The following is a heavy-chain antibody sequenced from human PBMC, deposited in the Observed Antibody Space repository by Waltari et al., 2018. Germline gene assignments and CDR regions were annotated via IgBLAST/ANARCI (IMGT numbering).Heavy chain of an antibody. CDR2: RCYERSNN. D-gene: IGHD6-19*01. Sequence: QVQLVESGGGVVQPGRSLTLSCAAFGCTFSSSGIPWVRRDPGKGLVWVAVRCYERSNNYYADSVKGRFTISRDNSKNTLYLQMNSLRAEDTAVYYCARGGGASSGWYDYWGQGTLGTVSS. V-gene: IGHV3-33*01. J-gene: IGHJ4*02. CDR1: GCTFSSSG. CDR3: ARGGGASSGWYDY.